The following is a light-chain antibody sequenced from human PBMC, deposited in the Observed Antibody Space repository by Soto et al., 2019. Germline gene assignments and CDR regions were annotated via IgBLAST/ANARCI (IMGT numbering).Light chain of an antibody. Sequence: QSVLTQPPPVSGSPGQSVTISCTGTSSDVGSYNRVSWYQQPPGTAPKLMIYEVSNRPSGVPDRFSGSKSGNTASLTISGLQAEYYADYYCSSYSSITPYDFGTGTNVTVL. V-gene: IGLV2-18*02. J-gene: IGLJ1*01. CDR2: EVS. CDR3: SSYSSITPYD. CDR1: SSDVGSYNR.